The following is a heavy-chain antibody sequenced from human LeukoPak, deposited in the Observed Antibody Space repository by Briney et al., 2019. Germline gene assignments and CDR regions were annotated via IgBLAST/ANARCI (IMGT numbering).Heavy chain of an antibody. CDR2: IHSSGST. V-gene: IGHV4-39*01. J-gene: IGHJ6*02. D-gene: IGHD6-13*01. CDR1: GGSISSSYY. CDR3: ARSRAAGTRYAMDV. Sequence: SETLSLTCTVSGGSISSSYYWGWIRQPPGKRLEWIGSIHSSGSTYYNPSLKSRLTISVDTSKNQFSLNLSSVTAADTAVYYCARSRAAGTRYAMDVWGQGTTVTVSS.